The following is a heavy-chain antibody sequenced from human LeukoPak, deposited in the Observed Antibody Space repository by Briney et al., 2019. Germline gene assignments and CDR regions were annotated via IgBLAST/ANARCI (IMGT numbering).Heavy chain of an antibody. CDR1: GYTFTGYY. D-gene: IGHD4-11*01. CDR3: ARDHTMTTVTTYWFDP. CDR2: INPNSGGT. V-gene: IGHV1-2*02. Sequence: ASVKVSCKASGYTFTGYYMHWVRQAPGQGLEWMGWINPNSGGTNYAQKFQGRVTMTRDTSISTAYMELSRLRSDDTAVYYCARDHTMTTVTTYWFDPWGQGTLVTVSS. J-gene: IGHJ5*02.